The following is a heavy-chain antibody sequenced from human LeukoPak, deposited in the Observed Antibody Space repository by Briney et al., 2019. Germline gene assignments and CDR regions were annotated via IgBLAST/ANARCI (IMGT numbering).Heavy chain of an antibody. CDR2: IYTSGST. CDR3: ASFPRAAQRAFDI. J-gene: IGHJ3*02. V-gene: IGHV4-61*02. CDR1: GGSISSGSYY. Sequence: SQTLSLTCTVSGGSISSGSYYWSWIRQPAGKGLEWIGRIYTSGSTNYNPSLKSRVTISVDTSKNQFSLKLSSVTAADTAVYYCASFPRAAQRAFDIWGQGTMVTVSS. D-gene: IGHD2-15*01.